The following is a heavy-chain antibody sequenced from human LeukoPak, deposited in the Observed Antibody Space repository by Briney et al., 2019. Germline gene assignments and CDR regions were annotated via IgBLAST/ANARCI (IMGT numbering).Heavy chain of an antibody. CDR2: IYYSGNT. CDR3: ARQEGSNIYYDSSAYWLNY. V-gene: IGHV4-39*01. Sequence: SETLSLTFTVSGDFVNSDRYFWGGIRRAPGQGLEWIGSIYYSGNTYYSPSLKSRVTSSVDTSNNQFSLRLTSVTAADTAVYYCARQEGSNIYYDSSAYWLNYWGPGTLVTVSS. D-gene: IGHD3-22*01. J-gene: IGHJ4*02. CDR1: GDFVNSDRYF.